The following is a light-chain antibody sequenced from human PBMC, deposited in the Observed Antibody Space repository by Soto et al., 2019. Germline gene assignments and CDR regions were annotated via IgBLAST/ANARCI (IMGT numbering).Light chain of an antibody. CDR3: QHYDHLPPLS. J-gene: IGKJ4*01. CDR1: QDIKNY. CDR2: DAS. V-gene: IGKV1-33*01. Sequence: DIQMTQSPSSLSASVGDRVTITCQASQDIKNYLNWYQQKPGKAPNLLIYDASNLKTGAPSRFSGSGSGTHFTFTISSLQPEDIATYYCQHYDHLPPLSFGGGTKVEIK.